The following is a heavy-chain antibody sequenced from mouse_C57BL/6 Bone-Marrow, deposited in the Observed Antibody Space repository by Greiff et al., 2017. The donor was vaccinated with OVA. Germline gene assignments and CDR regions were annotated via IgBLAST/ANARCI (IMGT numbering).Heavy chain of an antibody. V-gene: IGHV1-82*01. D-gene: IGHD1-1*01. Sequence: VKLQQSGPELVKPGASVKISCKASGYAFSSSWMNWVKQRPGKGLEWIGRIYPGDGDTNYNGKFKGKATLTADKSSSTAYMQLSSLTSEDSAVYFCARLGGAYYGSSYDYFDYWGQGTTLTVSS. CDR2: IYPGDGDT. CDR3: ARLGGAYYGSSYDYFDY. J-gene: IGHJ2*01. CDR1: GYAFSSSW.